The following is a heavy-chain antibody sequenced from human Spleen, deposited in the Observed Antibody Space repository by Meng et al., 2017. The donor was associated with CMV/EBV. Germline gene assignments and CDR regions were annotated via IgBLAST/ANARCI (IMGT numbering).Heavy chain of an antibody. CDR3: ARGRSSGIVVVPAANFDY. Sequence: QVETQQWGAGLCKPSETLSLTCAVYGGSFSGYYWSWIRQPPGKGLEWIGEINHSGSTNYNSSLKSRVTISVDTSKNQFSLKLSSVTAADTAVYYCARGRSSGIVVVPAANFDYWGQGTLVTVSS. CDR1: GGSFSGYY. D-gene: IGHD2-2*01. CDR2: INHSGST. V-gene: IGHV4-34*01. J-gene: IGHJ4*02.